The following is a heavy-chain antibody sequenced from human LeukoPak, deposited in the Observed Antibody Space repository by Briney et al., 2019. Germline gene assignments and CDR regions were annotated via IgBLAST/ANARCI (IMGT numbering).Heavy chain of an antibody. D-gene: IGHD6-13*01. Sequence: SETLSLTCTVSGGSISSYYWSWIRQPPGKGLEWIGYIYYSGSTNYNPSLKSRVTISVDTSKNQFSLKLSPVTAADTAVYYCARGKGSSWYVDYWGQGTLVTVSS. CDR2: IYYSGST. CDR1: GGSISSYY. V-gene: IGHV4-59*01. CDR3: ARGKGSSWYVDY. J-gene: IGHJ4*02.